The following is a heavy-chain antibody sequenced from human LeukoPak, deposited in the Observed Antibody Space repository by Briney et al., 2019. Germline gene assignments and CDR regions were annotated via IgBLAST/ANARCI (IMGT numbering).Heavy chain of an antibody. CDR2: ISSSSSYI. CDR1: GFTFSSYS. CDR3: ARVHSSDIVVVPAAIFGTGGYYYVDV. D-gene: IGHD2-2*01. J-gene: IGHJ6*03. V-gene: IGHV3-21*01. Sequence: GGSLRLSCAASGFTFSSYSMNWVRQAPGKGLEWVSSISSSSSYIYYADSVKGRFTISRDNAKNSLYLQMNSLRAEDTAVYYCARVHSSDIVVVPAAIFGTGGYYYVDVWGKGTTVTISS.